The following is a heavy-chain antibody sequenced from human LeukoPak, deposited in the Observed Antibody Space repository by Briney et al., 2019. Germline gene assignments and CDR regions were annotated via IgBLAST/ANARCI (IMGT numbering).Heavy chain of an antibody. V-gene: IGHV4-59*01. CDR2: IYYSGST. CDR1: GGSISSCN. CDR3: ARAPVYCSGGSCYWYRGYYYYYYMDA. Sequence: SETLSLTCTVSGGSISSCNCNWIWNPPRQGQDWIGYIYYSGSTNYNSSLKSRVTISVDTSKNQFSLNLSSVTAADTAVYYCARAPVYCSGGSCYWYRGYYYYYYMDAWGKGTTVTVS. D-gene: IGHD2-15*01. J-gene: IGHJ6*03.